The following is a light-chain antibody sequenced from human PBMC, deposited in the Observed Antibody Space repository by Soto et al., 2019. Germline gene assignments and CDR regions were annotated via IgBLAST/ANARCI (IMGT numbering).Light chain of an antibody. CDR3: QQRSNWPRGT. V-gene: IGKV3-11*01. CDR2: DAS. CDR1: KSVSRY. Sequence: EIVLTQSPATLSLSPGERATLSCRASKSVSRYLAWYQQKPGQAPRLLIYDASNRATGITARFSGSGSGTDFTLSISSLEPEDFAVYYCQQRSNWPRGTFGQGTRLEIK. J-gene: IGKJ5*01.